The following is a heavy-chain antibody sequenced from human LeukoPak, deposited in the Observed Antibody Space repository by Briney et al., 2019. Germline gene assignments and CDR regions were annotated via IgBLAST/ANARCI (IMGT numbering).Heavy chain of an antibody. J-gene: IGHJ5*02. V-gene: IGHV4-30-4*08. CDR1: GGSISSGDYY. Sequence: SETLSLTCTVSGGSISSGDYYWSWIRQPPGKGLEWIGYIYYSGSTYYNPSLKSRVTISVDTSKNQFSLKLSSVTAADTAVYYCAREVYSNYRWFDPWGQGTQVTVSS. CDR2: IYYSGST. D-gene: IGHD4-11*01. CDR3: AREVYSNYRWFDP.